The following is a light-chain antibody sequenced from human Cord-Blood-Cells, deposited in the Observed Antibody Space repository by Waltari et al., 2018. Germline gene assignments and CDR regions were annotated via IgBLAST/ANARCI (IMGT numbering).Light chain of an antibody. CDR2: GNS. V-gene: IGLV1-40*01. CDR1: SSNIGAGYD. Sequence: QSVLTQPPSVSGAPGQRVTISCTGSSSNIGAGYDVHWYQQLPGTAPKLLIYGNSNRPSGVPDRFSGSKSGTSASLAITGLQAEDEADYYCQSYDSSLSGVVGTGTKVTVL. J-gene: IGLJ1*01. CDR3: QSYDSSLSGV.